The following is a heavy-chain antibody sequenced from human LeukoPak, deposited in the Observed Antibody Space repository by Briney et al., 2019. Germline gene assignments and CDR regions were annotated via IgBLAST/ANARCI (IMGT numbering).Heavy chain of an antibody. J-gene: IGHJ4*02. CDR2: ISSSSNYI. D-gene: IGHD2-15*01. CDR3: ARRAALDY. CDR1: GFSFSSYS. Sequence: GGSLRLFCAASGFSFSSYSMNWVRQAPGKGLEWVSSISSSSNYIYYADSVKGRFTISRDNAKNSLYLQMNSLRAEDTAVYYCARRAALDYWGQGTLVTVSS. V-gene: IGHV3-21*01.